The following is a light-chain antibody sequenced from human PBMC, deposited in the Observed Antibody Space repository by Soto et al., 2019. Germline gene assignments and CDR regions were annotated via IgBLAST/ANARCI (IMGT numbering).Light chain of an antibody. V-gene: IGKV1-5*01. J-gene: IGKJ1*01. CDR2: DAS. CDR3: QQYNSYLTWT. CDR1: QSISSY. Sequence: DIQMTQSPSSLSASVGDRVTITCRASQSISSYLNWYQQKPGKAPKLLIYDASSLESGVPSRFSGSGSGTEFTLTISSLQPGDFATYYCQQYNSYLTWTFGQGTKVDIK.